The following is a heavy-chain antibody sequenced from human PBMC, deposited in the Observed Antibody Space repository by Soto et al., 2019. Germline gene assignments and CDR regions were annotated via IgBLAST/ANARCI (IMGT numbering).Heavy chain of an antibody. CDR3: LRSYGSGVVY. D-gene: IGHD3-10*01. J-gene: IGHJ4*02. Sequence: EVQLLESGGGLVQPGGSLRLSCVASGFTFSSFPMTWVRQAPGKGLEWVSAISGAGAGTYYADSVKGRFTISRDNSKTTLYLQMNTLRGEDTAVYYCLRSYGSGVVYWGQGTLVTVSS. CDR1: GFTFSSFP. CDR2: ISGAGAGT. V-gene: IGHV3-23*01.